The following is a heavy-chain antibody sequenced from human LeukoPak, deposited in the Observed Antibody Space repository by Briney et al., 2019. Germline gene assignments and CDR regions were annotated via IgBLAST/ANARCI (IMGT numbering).Heavy chain of an antibody. CDR1: GGTFSSYA. Sequence: GASVKLSCKASGGTFSSYAISWVRQAPGQGLEWMGGIIPIFGTANYAQKFQGRVTITADKSTSTAYMELSSLRSEDTAVYYCATGYCSGGSCFLGYFQHWGQGTLVTVSS. CDR3: ATGYCSGGSCFLGYFQH. V-gene: IGHV1-69*06. J-gene: IGHJ1*01. CDR2: IIPIFGTA. D-gene: IGHD2-15*01.